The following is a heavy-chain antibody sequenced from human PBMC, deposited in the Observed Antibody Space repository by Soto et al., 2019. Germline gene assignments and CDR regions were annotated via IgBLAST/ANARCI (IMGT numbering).Heavy chain of an antibody. D-gene: IGHD5-18*01. CDR3: ARHGYSYASDS. Sequence: SETLSLTCTVSGGSISSYYWSWIRQPPGKGLEWIGYIYYSGSTNYNPSLKSRVTISVDTSKNQFSLKLSSVTAADTAVYYCARHGYSYASDSWGQGTLVTVSS. J-gene: IGHJ4*02. CDR1: GGSISSYY. CDR2: IYYSGST. V-gene: IGHV4-59*08.